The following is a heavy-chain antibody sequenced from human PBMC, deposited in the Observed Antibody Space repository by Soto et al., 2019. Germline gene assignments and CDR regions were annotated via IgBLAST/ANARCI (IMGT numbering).Heavy chain of an antibody. CDR1: GGTFSSYA. J-gene: IGHJ6*02. Sequence: QVQLEQSGAEVKKPGSSVKVSCKTSGGTFSSYAISWVRQAPGRGLEWMGGIIPIFDITNHAQKFQGRATISADKSTSTAFMELSSLTSEDTAVYYCARGEEHSFGSRYYYYEMGVWGQGTAVTVSS. CDR2: IIPIFDIT. CDR3: ARGEEHSFGSRYYYYEMGV. D-gene: IGHD5-18*01. V-gene: IGHV1-69*17.